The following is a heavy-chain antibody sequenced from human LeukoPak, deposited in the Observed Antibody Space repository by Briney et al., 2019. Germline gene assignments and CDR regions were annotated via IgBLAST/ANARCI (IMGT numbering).Heavy chain of an antibody. D-gene: IGHD1-26*01. CDR3: HLMNNYGGSHGLGY. CDR1: GGSISTNDYY. CDR2: IYYNGGA. V-gene: IGHV4-39*01. J-gene: IGHJ4*02. Sequence: SETLSLTCTVSGGSISTNDYYGGWIRQPPGKGLEWIGSIYYNGGAYSSPSLKSRVTMSLDTSKTRFSLTLNSVTPADTAVYYCHLMNNYGGSHGLGYWGQGTLVTVS.